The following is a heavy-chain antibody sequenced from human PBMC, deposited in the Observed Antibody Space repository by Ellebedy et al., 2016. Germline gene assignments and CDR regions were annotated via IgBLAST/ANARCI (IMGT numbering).Heavy chain of an antibody. CDR2: IYYSGST. Sequence: SETLSLXXTVSGGSISSGDYYWSWIRQPPGKGLEWIGYIYYSGSTYYNPSLKSRVTISVDTSKNQFSLKLSSVTAADTAVYYCARDLPDYGDYAYYYYGMDVWGQGTTVTVSS. J-gene: IGHJ6*02. V-gene: IGHV4-30-4*01. CDR3: ARDLPDYGDYAYYYYGMDV. CDR1: GGSISSGDYY. D-gene: IGHD4-17*01.